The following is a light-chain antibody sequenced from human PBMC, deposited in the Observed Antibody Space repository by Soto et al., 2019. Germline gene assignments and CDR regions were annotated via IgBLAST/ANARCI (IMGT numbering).Light chain of an antibody. CDR3: QQYGSLPRT. V-gene: IGKV3-20*01. Sequence: EIVLTQSPGTLSLSPGERATLSCRASQSVSSSYLGWYQQKPGQAPSLLIYGGSSRATGIPDRFSGSGSGTDFTLTISRLEPDDFAVYYCQQYGSLPRTFGQGTKLEIK. CDR1: QSVSSSY. CDR2: GGS. J-gene: IGKJ2*01.